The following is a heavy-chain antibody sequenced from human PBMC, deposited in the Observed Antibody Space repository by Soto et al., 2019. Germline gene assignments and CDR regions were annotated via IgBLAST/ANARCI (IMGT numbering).Heavy chain of an antibody. CDR1: GFTFSRYW. CDR3: AKGGHIDY. CDR2: IKEDGSEK. J-gene: IGHJ4*02. V-gene: IGHV3-7*03. D-gene: IGHD3-16*01. Sequence: GGSLRLSCAASGFTFSRYWMSWVRQAPGKGLEWVANIKEDGSEKNDVDSVKGRFTISRDNAKNSLYLQMNSMRVEDTAVYYCAKGGHIDYCGQGTLVTVSS.